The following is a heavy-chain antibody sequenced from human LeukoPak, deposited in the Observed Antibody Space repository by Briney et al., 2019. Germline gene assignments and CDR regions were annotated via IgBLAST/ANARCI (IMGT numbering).Heavy chain of an antibody. V-gene: IGHV4-4*02. CDR3: ARVYSSGWYESAFDI. CDR2: VYHSGST. Sequence: PSETLSLTCAVSGGSISSSYWWSWVRQPPGKGLEWIGEVYHSGSTNYNPSLKSRVTISVDKSKNQFSLKLSSVTAADTAVYYCARVYSSGWYESAFDIWGQGTMVTVSS. CDR1: GGSISSSYW. J-gene: IGHJ3*02. D-gene: IGHD6-19*01.